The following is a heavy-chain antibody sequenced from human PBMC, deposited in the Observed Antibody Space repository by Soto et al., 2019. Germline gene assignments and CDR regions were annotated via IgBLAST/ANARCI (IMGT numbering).Heavy chain of an antibody. J-gene: IGHJ5*02. Sequence: ASVKVSCKASGYTFTGYYMHWVRQAPGQGLEWMGWINPNSGGTNYAQKFQGRVTMTRDTSISTAYMELSRLRSDDTAVYYCARDAFTLGVGWFDPWGQGTLVTVSS. V-gene: IGHV1-2*02. D-gene: IGHD3-16*01. CDR2: INPNSGGT. CDR1: GYTFTGYY. CDR3: ARDAFTLGVGWFDP.